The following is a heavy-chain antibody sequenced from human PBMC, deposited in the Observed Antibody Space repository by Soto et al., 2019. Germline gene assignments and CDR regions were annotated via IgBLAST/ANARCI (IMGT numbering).Heavy chain of an antibody. J-gene: IGHJ4*02. D-gene: IGHD5-18*01. CDR1: GFTFSSYW. CDR2: IKQDGSEK. CDR3: ARAPGYRIYYFDY. V-gene: IGHV3-7*01. Sequence: PGGSLRLSCAASGFTFSSYWMSWVRQAPGKGLEWVANIKQDGSEKYYVGSVKGRFIISRDNAKNSLYLQMNSLRAEDTAVYYCARAPGYRIYYFDYWGQGTLVTVSS.